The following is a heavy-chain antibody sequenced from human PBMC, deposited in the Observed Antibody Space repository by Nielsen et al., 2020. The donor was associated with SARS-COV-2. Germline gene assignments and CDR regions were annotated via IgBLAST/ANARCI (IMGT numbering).Heavy chain of an antibody. Sequence: ASVKVSCKASGYRFTRYALHWVRQAPGERPEWMGWINTSIGKPTYAQNFTGRFAFSLDTSVSTAYLQISSLRAEDRAVYYCARENFGSGGTASYGMDVWGQGTTVTVSS. CDR3: ARENFGSGGTASYGMDV. CDR2: INTSIGKP. J-gene: IGHJ6*02. D-gene: IGHD3-10*01. CDR1: GYRFTRYA. V-gene: IGHV7-4-1*02.